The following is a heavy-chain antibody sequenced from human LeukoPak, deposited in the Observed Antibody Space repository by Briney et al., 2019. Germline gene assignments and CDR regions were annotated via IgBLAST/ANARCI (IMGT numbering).Heavy chain of an antibody. Sequence: PGGSLRLSCAASGFTFSSYAMHWVRQAPGKGLEWVAVISYDGSNKYYADSVKGRFTISRDNSKNTLYLQMNSLRAEDTAVYYCARDLMWTGTTDLTFYYGMDVWGQGTTVTVSS. CDR3: ARDLMWTGTTDLTFYYGMDV. V-gene: IGHV3-30-3*01. CDR1: GFTFSSYA. D-gene: IGHD1-1*01. J-gene: IGHJ6*02. CDR2: ISYDGSNK.